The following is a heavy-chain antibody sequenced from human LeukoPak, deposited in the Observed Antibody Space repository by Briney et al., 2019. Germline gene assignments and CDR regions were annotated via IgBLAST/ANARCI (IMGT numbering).Heavy chain of an antibody. J-gene: IGHJ4*02. CDR2: IYYSVST. CDR3: AGSSSCWYQVY. CDR1: GGSISSSRYY. Sequence: SETLCLTCTVSGGSISSSRYYWGWIRQPPGKGLEWIGSIYYSVSTYYNPSLKSRANISVHTPKNQFPLKLSSRTAADTAVYYCAGSSSCWYQVYWGQGTLVTVSS. V-gene: IGHV4-39*01. D-gene: IGHD6-13*01.